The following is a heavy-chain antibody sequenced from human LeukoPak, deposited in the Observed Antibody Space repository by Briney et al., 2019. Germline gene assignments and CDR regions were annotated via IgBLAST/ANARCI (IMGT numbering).Heavy chain of an antibody. CDR1: GFTFSSYA. CDR2: ISGSGGST. CDR3: AKDSDYDFWSGYYPLGY. J-gene: IGHJ4*02. Sequence: PGGSLRLSCAASGFTFSSYAMSWVRQAPGKGLEGVSAISGSGGSTYYADSAKGRFTISRDNSKNTLYLQMNSLRAEDTAVYYCAKDSDYDFWSGYYPLGYWGQGTLVTVSS. V-gene: IGHV3-23*01. D-gene: IGHD3-3*01.